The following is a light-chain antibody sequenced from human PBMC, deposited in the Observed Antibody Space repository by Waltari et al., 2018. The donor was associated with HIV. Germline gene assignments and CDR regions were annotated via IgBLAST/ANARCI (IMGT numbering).Light chain of an antibody. CDR1: SSDIGAYDS. J-gene: IGLJ2*01. CDR2: EVS. Sequence: QSALTQPPSASGSLGQSVTISCTGSSSDIGAYDSVSWFQQHPNNAPKRLLYEVSKRPSGVPDRFSGSRSGETAFLSVSGLQPDDTAGYFCSSYGDNIRVLFGGGTNLTVL. V-gene: IGLV2-8*01. CDR3: SSYGDNIRVL.